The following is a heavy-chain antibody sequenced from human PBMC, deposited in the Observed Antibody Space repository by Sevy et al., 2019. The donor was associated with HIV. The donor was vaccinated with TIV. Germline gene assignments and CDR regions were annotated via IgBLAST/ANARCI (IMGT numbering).Heavy chain of an antibody. CDR3: AGGGGARYCSGGSCYSSYYYYGMDV. V-gene: IGHV1-8*01. CDR1: GYTFTSYD. J-gene: IGHJ6*02. Sequence: ASVKVSCKASGYTFTSYDINWVRQATGQGLEWMGWMNPNSGNTGYAQKFQGRVTMTRNTSISTAYLELSSLRSEDTAVDYWAGGGGARYCSGGSCYSSYYYYGMDVWGQGTTVTVSS. D-gene: IGHD2-15*01. CDR2: MNPNSGNT.